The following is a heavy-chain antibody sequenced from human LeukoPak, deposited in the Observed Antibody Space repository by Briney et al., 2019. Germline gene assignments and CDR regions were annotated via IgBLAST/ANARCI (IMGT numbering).Heavy chain of an antibody. J-gene: IGHJ4*02. CDR3: AKGGDDSSGYYFY. D-gene: IGHD3-22*01. CDR1: GFTFTTYA. Sequence: PGGSLRLSCAASGFTFTTYAMIWVRQAPGKGLEWVSAISGSGGSTYYADSVKGRFTISRDNSKNTLYLQMNSLRAEDTAVYYCAKGGDDSSGYYFYWGQGTLVTVSS. CDR2: ISGSGGST. V-gene: IGHV3-23*01.